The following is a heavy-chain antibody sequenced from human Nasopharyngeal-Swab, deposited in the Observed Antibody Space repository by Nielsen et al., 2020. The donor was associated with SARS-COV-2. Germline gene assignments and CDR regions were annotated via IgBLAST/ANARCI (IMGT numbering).Heavy chain of an antibody. CDR3: AKVGAAAEDYFDY. V-gene: IGHV3-9*01. CDR1: GFTFDDYA. CDR2: ISWNSGSI. J-gene: IGHJ4*02. D-gene: IGHD6-13*01. Sequence: GGSLRLSCAASGFTFDDYAMHWVRQAPGKGLEWVPGISWNSGSIGYADSVKGRFTISRDNAKNSLYLQMNSLRAEDTALYYCAKVGAAAEDYFDYWGQGTLVTVSS.